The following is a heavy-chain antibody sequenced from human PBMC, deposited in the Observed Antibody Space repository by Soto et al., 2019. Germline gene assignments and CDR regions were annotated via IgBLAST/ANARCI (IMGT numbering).Heavy chain of an antibody. J-gene: IGHJ6*02. Sequence: PGGSLRLSCAAAGFTFSSYWMHWVRQAPGKGLVWVSRISSSGYIFSTDSVRGRFTISRDNAKNSVYLQINSLRAEDTAVYFCARDCSGGSCYPGMDVWGQGTTVTVSS. V-gene: IGHV3-21*01. CDR1: GFTFSSYW. CDR2: ISSSGYI. D-gene: IGHD2-15*01. CDR3: ARDCSGGSCYPGMDV.